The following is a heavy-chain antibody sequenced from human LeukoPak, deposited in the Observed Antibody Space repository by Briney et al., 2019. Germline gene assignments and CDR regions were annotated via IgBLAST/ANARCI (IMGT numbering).Heavy chain of an antibody. CDR1: GESLNYYY. CDR2: IFDGKTI. V-gene: IGHV4-34*12. J-gene: IGHJ4*02. CDR3: ASGAWAARLNS. Sequence: SETLSLTCAVYGESLNYYYWSWIRQSPGKGPEWIGDIFDGKTINYNPSLKSRVTISAATSSQQFSLNLKSVTAADTAVYFCASGAWAARLNSWAQGALVIVSS. D-gene: IGHD4-23*01.